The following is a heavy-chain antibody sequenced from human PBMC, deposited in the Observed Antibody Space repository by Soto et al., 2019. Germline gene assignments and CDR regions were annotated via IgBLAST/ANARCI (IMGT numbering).Heavy chain of an antibody. CDR2: ICYTGNT. J-gene: IGHJ4*02. CDR1: GGSIRSSNYC. CDR3: ARRIPFSDCLDY. D-gene: IGHD3-3*01. V-gene: IGHV4-39*01. Sequence: SETLSLTCTVSGGSIRSSNYCGDWVRQSPGKGLEWIGTICYTGNTYYNPSLKSRVVISVDTSEDQFSLRLSSVTAADTAVYCCARRIPFSDCLDYWGQGTLVTVSS.